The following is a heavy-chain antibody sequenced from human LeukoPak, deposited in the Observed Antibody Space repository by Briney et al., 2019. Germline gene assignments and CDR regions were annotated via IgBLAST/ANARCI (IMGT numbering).Heavy chain of an antibody. V-gene: IGHV4-30-2*01. Sequence: SETLSLTCAVSGGSISSGGYSWSWIRQPPGKDLEWIGYIYHSGSTYYNPSLKSRVTISVDRSKNQFSLKLSSVTAADTAVYYCARAHDYGTVDYYYYGMDVWGKGTTVTVSS. CDR1: GGSISSGGYS. J-gene: IGHJ6*04. CDR3: ARAHDYGTVDYYYYGMDV. CDR2: IYHSGST. D-gene: IGHD4-17*01.